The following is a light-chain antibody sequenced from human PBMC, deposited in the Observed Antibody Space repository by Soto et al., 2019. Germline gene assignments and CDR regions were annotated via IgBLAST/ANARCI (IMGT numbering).Light chain of an antibody. Sequence: QSVLTQPASVSGSPGQSITISCTGTSSDIGGYNYVSWYQQQPGKVPKLIIFEVSTRPSGVSNRFSGSKSGNTASLTISGLQADDEADYYCSSFTTSTTLYVFGTGTKVTVL. V-gene: IGLV2-14*01. J-gene: IGLJ1*01. CDR3: SSFTTSTTLYV. CDR2: EVS. CDR1: SSDIGGYNY.